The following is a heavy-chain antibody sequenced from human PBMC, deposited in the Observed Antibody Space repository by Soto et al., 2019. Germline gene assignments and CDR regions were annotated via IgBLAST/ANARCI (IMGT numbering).Heavy chain of an antibody. V-gene: IGHV4-34*01. J-gene: IGHJ2*01. CDR2: INHSGST. CDR1: GGSFSGYY. CDR3: ARKGDYGDSFLSYWYFDL. D-gene: IGHD4-17*01. Sequence: QVQLQQWGAGLLKPSETLSLTCAVYGGSFSGYYWSWIRQPPGKGLEWIGEINHSGSTNYNPSLMSRVTISVDASTNQFSLTLGSVTAADTAVYYCARKGDYGDSFLSYWYFDLWGRGTLVTVSS.